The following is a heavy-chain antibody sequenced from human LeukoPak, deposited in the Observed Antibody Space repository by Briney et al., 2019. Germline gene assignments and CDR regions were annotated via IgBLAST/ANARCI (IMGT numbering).Heavy chain of an antibody. CDR1: GGSISSYY. Sequence: SETLSLTCTVSGGSISSYYWSWIRQPPGKGLEWIGYIYYSGSTNYNPSLKSRVTISVDTSKNQFSLKLSSVTAADTAAYYCARATDSSGYDYWGQGTLVTVSS. D-gene: IGHD3-22*01. CDR3: ARATDSSGYDY. CDR2: IYYSGST. V-gene: IGHV4-59*01. J-gene: IGHJ4*02.